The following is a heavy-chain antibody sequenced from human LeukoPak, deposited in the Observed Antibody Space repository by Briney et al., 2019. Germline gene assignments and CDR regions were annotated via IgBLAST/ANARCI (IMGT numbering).Heavy chain of an antibody. CDR2: IYYTGNT. V-gene: IGHV4-39*01. J-gene: IGHJ4*02. D-gene: IGHD3/OR15-3a*01. CDR3: ARQTGSGLFTLP. Sequence: SETLSLTCTVSGVSISSSNWYWGWIRQPPGKGLKWIGSIYYTGNTYYNASLKSRVTISIDTSKNQISLRLTSVTATDTAMYYCARQTGSGLFTLPGGQGTLVTVSS. CDR1: GVSISSSNWY.